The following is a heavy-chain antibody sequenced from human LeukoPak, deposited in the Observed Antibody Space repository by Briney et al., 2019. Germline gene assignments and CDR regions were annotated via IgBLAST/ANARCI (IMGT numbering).Heavy chain of an antibody. CDR1: GITFSTYW. CDR3: TTDINGGYFDY. V-gene: IGHV3-7*01. CDR2: INQDGIKK. D-gene: IGHD4-23*01. Sequence: PGRSLRLSCEASGITFSTYWMTWVRQAPGKGPEWVANINQDGIKKYYVDSVKGRFTISRHNAKNSLFLQMDSLRAEDTAIYYCTTDINGGYFDYWGQGTLVTVSS. J-gene: IGHJ4*02.